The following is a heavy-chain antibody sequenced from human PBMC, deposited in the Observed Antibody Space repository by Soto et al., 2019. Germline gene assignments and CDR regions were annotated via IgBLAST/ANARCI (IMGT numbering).Heavy chain of an antibody. Sequence: EVHLVASGGALVQPGGSLTLSCVGSGFTLSTYWLAWVRQAPGKGLEWVASINEDGSARYAVDAVKGRVTISRDNAKHSLYLHIDSLRAEDTAVYYCARAPRRNGDTDGGVFDRWGQGTLVTVSA. J-gene: IGHJ4*02. CDR3: ARAPRRNGDTDGGVFDR. D-gene: IGHD3-16*01. CDR1: GFTLSTYW. CDR2: INEDGSAR. V-gene: IGHV3-7*03.